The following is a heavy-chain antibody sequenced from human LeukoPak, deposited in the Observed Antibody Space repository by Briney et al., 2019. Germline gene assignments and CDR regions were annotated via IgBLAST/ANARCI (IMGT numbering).Heavy chain of an antibody. CDR1: GFTFSSYW. D-gene: IGHD3-22*01. CDR2: INSDGSST. J-gene: IGHJ6*03. V-gene: IGHV3-74*01. Sequence: GSLRLSCAASGFTFSSYWMHWVRQAPGKGLVWVSRINSDGSSTSYADSVKGRFTISRDNAKNTLYLQMNSLRAEDTAVYYCARGGKSTSYYYDSSGPSYWSYYYYMDVWGKGTTVTVSS. CDR3: ARGGKSTSYYYDSSGPSYWSYYYYMDV.